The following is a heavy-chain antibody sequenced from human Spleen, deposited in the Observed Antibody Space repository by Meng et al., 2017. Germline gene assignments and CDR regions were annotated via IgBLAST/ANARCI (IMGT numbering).Heavy chain of an antibody. CDR3: ATTPGGILTGYSDY. CDR2: ISGSGGST. CDR1: GFIVSNSY. J-gene: IGHJ4*02. D-gene: IGHD3-9*01. V-gene: IGHV3-23*01. Sequence: GGSLRLSCAASGFIVSNSYMSWVRQAPGKGLEWVSAISGSGGSTYYADSVKGRFTISRDNSKNTLYLQMNSLRAEDTAVYYCATTPGGILTGYSDYWGQGARVTVSS.